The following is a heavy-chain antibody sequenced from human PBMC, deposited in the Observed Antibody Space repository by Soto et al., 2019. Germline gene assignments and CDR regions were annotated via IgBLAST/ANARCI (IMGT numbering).Heavy chain of an antibody. CDR2: IHSSGSP. D-gene: IGHD1-7*01. Sequence: SETLSLTCTVSGASISSGDYYWSWIRQHPGKGLEWIGYIHSSGSPFYNPSLKSRVSISIDTSKKQFSLNLKSVTAADTAVYYCATNLAPTTSEVVFVYWGPGTLVTVSS. CDR3: ATNLAPTTSEVVFVY. J-gene: IGHJ4*01. V-gene: IGHV4-31*03. CDR1: GASISSGDYY.